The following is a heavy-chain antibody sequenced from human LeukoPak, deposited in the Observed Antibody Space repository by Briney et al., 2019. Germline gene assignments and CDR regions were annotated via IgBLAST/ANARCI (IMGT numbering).Heavy chain of an antibody. V-gene: IGHV3-48*03. CDR2: ISPSGSTI. Sequence: PGGSLRLSCAASGFTFSSYVMNWVRQAPGKGLEWVSYISPSGSTIYSAVSVKGRFTVSRDNAKNSLYLQMNSLRAEDTAVYYCARDFGDYLGYWGQGTLVTVCS. D-gene: IGHD3-10*01. J-gene: IGHJ4*02. CDR1: GFTFSSYV. CDR3: ARDFGDYLGY.